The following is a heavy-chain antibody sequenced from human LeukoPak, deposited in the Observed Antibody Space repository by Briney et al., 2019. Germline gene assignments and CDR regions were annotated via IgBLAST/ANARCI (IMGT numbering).Heavy chain of an antibody. CDR1: GGSFSGYY. CDR3: ARVNVPYSSGWLFDY. V-gene: IGHV4-34*01. CDR2: INYSGDT. D-gene: IGHD6-19*01. Sequence: SETLSLTCAVYGGSFSGYYWSWVRQTPGKVLEWIGEINYSGDTNYNPSLKNRVTLSVDTSKNQFSLKLSSVTTADTAVYYCARVNVPYSSGWLFDYWGQGTLVTVSS. J-gene: IGHJ4*02.